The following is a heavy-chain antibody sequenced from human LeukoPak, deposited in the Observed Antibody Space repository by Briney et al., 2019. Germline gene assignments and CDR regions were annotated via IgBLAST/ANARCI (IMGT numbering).Heavy chain of an antibody. D-gene: IGHD3-16*01. CDR2: IYYSGST. J-gene: IGHJ5*02. CDR3: ARGRNWGHDWFDP. Sequence: SETLSLTCTVSGGSISSYYWSWIRQPPGKGLEWIGYIYYSGSTNYNPSLKSRVTISVDTSKNQFSLKLSSVTAADTAVYYCARGRNWGHDWFDPWGQGTLVTVSS. CDR1: GGSISSYY. V-gene: IGHV4-59*01.